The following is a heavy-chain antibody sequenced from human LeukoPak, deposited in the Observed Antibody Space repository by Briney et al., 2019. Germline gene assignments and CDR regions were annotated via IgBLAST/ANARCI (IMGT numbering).Heavy chain of an antibody. V-gene: IGHV3-21*04. D-gene: IGHD3-10*01. CDR3: ARVRGSGSYAFDI. CDR1: GFTFSSYA. CDR2: ISSSSSYI. Sequence: GGSLRLSCAASGFTFSSYAMSWVRQAPGKGLEWVSSISSSSSYIYYADSVKGRFTISRDNSKNTLYLQMNSLRAEDTAVCYCARVRGSGSYAFDIWGQGTMVTVSS. J-gene: IGHJ3*02.